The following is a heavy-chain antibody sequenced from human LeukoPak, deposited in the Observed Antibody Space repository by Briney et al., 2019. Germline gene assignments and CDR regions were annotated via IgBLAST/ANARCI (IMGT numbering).Heavy chain of an antibody. Sequence: RASVKVSCKAFGYTFISYYMNWVRQAPGQGLEWMGIINPSGGSTSYAQKFEGRVTMTRDTSTSTVYMELSSLRSEDTAVYYCARGRLSTVVSPLWDWGQGTLVTVSS. D-gene: IGHD4-23*01. V-gene: IGHV1-46*01. CDR3: ARGRLSTVVSPLWD. CDR2: INPSGGST. CDR1: GYTFISYY. J-gene: IGHJ4*02.